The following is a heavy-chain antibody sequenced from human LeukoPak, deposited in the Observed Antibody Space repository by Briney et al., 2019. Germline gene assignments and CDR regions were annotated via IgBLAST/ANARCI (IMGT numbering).Heavy chain of an antibody. CDR1: GFTFSDYS. CDR2: ISGSGSFT. CDR3: AKRSGSGNYFDF. Sequence: PGGSLRLSCAASGFTFSDYSMNWVRQAPGKGLEWVSVISGSGSFTYYADSVKGRFTISRDSSKNTLYLQMNSLRVEDTAVYYCAKRSGSGNYFDFWGQGTLVTVSS. J-gene: IGHJ4*02. V-gene: IGHV3-23*01. D-gene: IGHD3-10*01.